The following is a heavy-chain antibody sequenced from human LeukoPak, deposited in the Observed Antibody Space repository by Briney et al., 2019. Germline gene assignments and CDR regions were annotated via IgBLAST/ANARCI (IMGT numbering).Heavy chain of an antibody. D-gene: IGHD3-9*01. Sequence: ASVKVSCKASGYTFIDYYIHWVRQAPGQGLERMGWINPNSGGTNFAQKFQGRVTMTRDTSISTTFMDLSSLTSDDTAIYYCARGHDNTGYNYFDYWGQGTLVTASS. CDR2: INPNSGGT. J-gene: IGHJ4*02. V-gene: IGHV1-2*02. CDR3: ARGHDNTGYNYFDY. CDR1: GYTFIDYY.